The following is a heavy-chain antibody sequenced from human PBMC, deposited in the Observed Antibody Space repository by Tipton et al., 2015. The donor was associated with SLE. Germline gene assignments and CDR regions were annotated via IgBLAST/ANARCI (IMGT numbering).Heavy chain of an antibody. D-gene: IGHD1-1*01. CDR1: GYIFTDYY. CDR3: ARGYRTGVYNF. J-gene: IGHJ4*02. Sequence: QLVQSGPEVKKPGASMKVSCKASGYIFTDYYMHWVRQAPGQGLEWMGWINPNSGATNYAQNFQGRVTMTRDTSINTAYMELSRLRSDDTAVFYCARGYRTGVYNFWGQGTLVTVSS. V-gene: IGHV1-2*02. CDR2: INPNSGAT.